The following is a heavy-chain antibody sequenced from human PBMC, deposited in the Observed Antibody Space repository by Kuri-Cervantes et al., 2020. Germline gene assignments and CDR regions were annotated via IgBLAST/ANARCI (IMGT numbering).Heavy chain of an antibody. CDR1: GYTFTGYY. Sequence: ASVKVSCKASGYTFTGYYMHWVRQAPGQGLEWMGWINPNSGGTNYAQKFQGRVTMTRDTSISTAYMELSRLRFEDTAVYYCARLQRYYYYGMDVWGQGTTVTVSS. V-gene: IGHV1-2*02. J-gene: IGHJ6*02. CDR3: ARLQRYYYYGMDV. CDR2: INPNSGGT. D-gene: IGHD4-11*01.